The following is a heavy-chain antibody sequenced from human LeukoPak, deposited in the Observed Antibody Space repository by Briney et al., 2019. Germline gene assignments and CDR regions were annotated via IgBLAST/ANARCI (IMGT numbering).Heavy chain of an antibody. CDR1: GGTFTIYT. V-gene: IGHV1-69*10. CDR3: ARDLPRHYYDSSGYLS. J-gene: IGHJ4*02. Sequence: SVTVSFTASGGTFTIYTIRWVGQAPGQGGEGMGGIIPILGIANYAQKFQGRVTITADNSTSTAYMELSSLRSEDTAVYYCARDLPRHYYDSSGYLSWGQGTLVTVSS. D-gene: IGHD3-22*01. CDR2: IIPILGIA.